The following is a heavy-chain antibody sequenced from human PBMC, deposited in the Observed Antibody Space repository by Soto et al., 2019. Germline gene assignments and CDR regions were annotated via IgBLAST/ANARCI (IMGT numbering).Heavy chain of an antibody. D-gene: IGHD2-8*01. V-gene: IGHV1-18*01. J-gene: IGHJ6*02. Sequence: GASVKVSCKASRYTFTSYGVSWVRQAPGQGLEWMGWISGYNGDTKYAQKFQGRVTMTVDTSTTTAYMELRSLTSDDRAVYYCAKNGQPPYYYYGMDVWGQGTTVTVSS. CDR2: ISGYNGDT. CDR3: AKNGQPPYYYYGMDV. CDR1: RYTFTSYG.